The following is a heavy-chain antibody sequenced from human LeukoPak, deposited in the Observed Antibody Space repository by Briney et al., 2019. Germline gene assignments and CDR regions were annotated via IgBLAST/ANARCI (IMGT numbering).Heavy chain of an antibody. CDR1: GGTFSSYA. V-gene: IGHV1-69*05. J-gene: IGHJ4*02. Sequence: SVKVSCKASGGTFSSYAISWARQAPGQGLEWMGGIIPIFGTASYAQKFQGRVTITTDESTSTAYMELSSLRSEDTAVYYCAVNSGSYSLLWEYLYYFDYWGQGTLVTVSS. CDR2: IIPIFGTA. D-gene: IGHD1-26*01. CDR3: AVNSGSYSLLWEYLYYFDY.